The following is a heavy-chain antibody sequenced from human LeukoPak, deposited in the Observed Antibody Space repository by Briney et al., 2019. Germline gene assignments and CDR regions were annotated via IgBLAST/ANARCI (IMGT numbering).Heavy chain of an antibody. CDR2: ISDDGRNK. V-gene: IGHV3-30*18. Sequence: GGSLRLSCAASGFTFSSSGMHWVRQAPGKGLEWVGVISDDGRNKKYADSVKGRFTISRDNSKDTLYLQMNSLRDEETAVYYCAKRPSDYGDYVTYFDYWGQGALVTVSS. D-gene: IGHD4-17*01. CDR1: GFTFSSSG. J-gene: IGHJ4*02. CDR3: AKRPSDYGDYVTYFDY.